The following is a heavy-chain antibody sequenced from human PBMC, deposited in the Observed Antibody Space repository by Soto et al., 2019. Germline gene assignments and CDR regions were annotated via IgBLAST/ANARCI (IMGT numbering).Heavy chain of an antibody. V-gene: IGHV4-31*03. Sequence: SETLSLTCTVSGGSISSGGYYWSWIRQHPGKGLEWIGYIYYSGSTYYNPSLKSRVTISVDTSKNQFSLKLSSVTAADTAVYYCARDSANWSSTSWPRYYFDYWGPGTLVTVSS. CDR3: ARDSANWSSTSWPRYYFDY. D-gene: IGHD2-2*01. CDR2: IYYSGST. J-gene: IGHJ4*02. CDR1: GGSISSGGYY.